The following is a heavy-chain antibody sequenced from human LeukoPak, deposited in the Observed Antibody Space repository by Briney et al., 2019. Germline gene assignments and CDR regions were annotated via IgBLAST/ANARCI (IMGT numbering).Heavy chain of an antibody. CDR2: MNPNSGNT. CDR3: VQAPLGVRSSFDS. Sequence: GASVKVSCKAPGYTFTSYDINWVRQATGQGLEWMGWMNPNSGNTGYAQKFQGRVTMTRNTSISTAYMELSSLRSEDTAVYYCVQAPLGVRSSFDSWGQGALVTVSS. J-gene: IGHJ4*02. CDR1: GYTFTSYD. V-gene: IGHV1-8*01. D-gene: IGHD6-13*01.